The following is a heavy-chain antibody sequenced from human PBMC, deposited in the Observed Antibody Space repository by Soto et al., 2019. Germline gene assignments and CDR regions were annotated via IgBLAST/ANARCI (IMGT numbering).Heavy chain of an antibody. CDR1: GYSIRSGYY. V-gene: IGHV4-38-2*02. Sequence: SETLSLTCSVSGYSIRSGYYWGWVRQAPGKGLEWLGSVYHNGIMFHNPSFQSRVTISVDTSKNQFSLNLRSVTAADTAVYYCAALWFGELAFNYWGHGILVTVSS. J-gene: IGHJ4*01. D-gene: IGHD3-10*01. CDR2: VYHNGIM. CDR3: AALWFGELAFNY.